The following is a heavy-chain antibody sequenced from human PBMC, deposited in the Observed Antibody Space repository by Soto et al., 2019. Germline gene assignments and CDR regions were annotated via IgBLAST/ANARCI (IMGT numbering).Heavy chain of an antibody. V-gene: IGHV5-10-1*01. J-gene: IGHJ4*02. CDR1: GYSFTAYW. CDR3: TSQASASFYPFNF. D-gene: IGHD2-2*01. CDR2: IDPSDSYV. Sequence: GESLKISCQASGYSFTAYWITWVRQMPGKGLEWMATIDPSDSYVDYSPSFRGHVTFSVDRSITTVYLQWNSLKASDSAMYFCTSQASASFYPFNFWVQGALVTVSS.